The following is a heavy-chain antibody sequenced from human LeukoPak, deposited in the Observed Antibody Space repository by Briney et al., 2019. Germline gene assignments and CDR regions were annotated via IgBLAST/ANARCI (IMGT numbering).Heavy chain of an antibody. Sequence: GESLKISCKGSGYSFTSYWIGWVRQMPGKGLEWMGIINPGDSDTRYSPSFQGQVTISADKSISTAYLQWSSLKASDTAMYYCARHPDCTRTSCYVDYYGMDVWGQGTTVTVSS. CDR3: ARHPDCTRTSCYVDYYGMDV. D-gene: IGHD2-2*01. V-gene: IGHV5-51*01. CDR1: GYSFTSYW. CDR2: INPGDSDT. J-gene: IGHJ6*02.